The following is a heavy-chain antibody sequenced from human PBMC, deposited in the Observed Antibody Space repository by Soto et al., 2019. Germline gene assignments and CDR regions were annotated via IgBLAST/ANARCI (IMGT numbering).Heavy chain of an antibody. CDR3: ARGRFFDWSPLYY. Sequence: GASVKVSCKASGNTFTTYAMHWVRQAPGQRLEWMGWINPANGNTEYSQKFQDRVTITRDTSASTAYMKLSSLRAEDTAVYYCARGRFFDWSPLYYWGQGTLVTVS. J-gene: IGHJ4*02. CDR1: GNTFTTYA. D-gene: IGHD3-3*01. CDR2: INPANGNT. V-gene: IGHV1-3*01.